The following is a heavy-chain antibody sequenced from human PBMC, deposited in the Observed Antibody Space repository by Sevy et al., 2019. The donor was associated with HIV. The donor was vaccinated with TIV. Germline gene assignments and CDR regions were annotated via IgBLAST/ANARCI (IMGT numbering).Heavy chain of an antibody. V-gene: IGHV1-69*13. CDR1: GGTFSSYA. CDR3: ARDVEGRGIAAAGTDY. CDR2: IIPIFGTA. D-gene: IGHD6-13*01. J-gene: IGHJ4*02. Sequence: ASVKVSCKASGGTFSSYAISWVRQAPGQGLEWMGGIIPIFGTANYAQKFQGRVTITADESTSTAYMELSSLRSEDMAVYYCARDVEGRGIAAAGTDYWGQGTLVTVSS.